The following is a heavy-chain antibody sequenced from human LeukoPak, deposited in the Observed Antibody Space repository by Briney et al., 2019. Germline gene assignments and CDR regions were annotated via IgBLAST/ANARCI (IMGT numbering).Heavy chain of an antibody. CDR1: GFSVSNNY. D-gene: IGHD3-22*01. Sequence: PGGSLRLSCAASGFSVSNNYMSWVRQAPGKGLEWVGHIKSKSDGGTADYAAPVKGGFTISRDDSTSTLYLQMNSLETEDTAVYYCTAPRGPRNGYYLSDYWGQGTLVTVSS. J-gene: IGHJ4*02. CDR3: TAPRGPRNGYYLSDY. CDR2: IKSKSDGGTA. V-gene: IGHV3-15*01.